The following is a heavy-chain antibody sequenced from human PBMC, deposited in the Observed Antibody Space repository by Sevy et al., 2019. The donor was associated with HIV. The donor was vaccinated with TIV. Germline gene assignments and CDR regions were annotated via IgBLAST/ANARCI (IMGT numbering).Heavy chain of an antibody. Sequence: GGSLRLSCAASGFTFDDYAMHWVRQAPGKGLEWVSPISWDGGSTYYADSVKGRFTISRDNSKNSLYLQMNSLRAEDTALYYCAKRGSPRWLKYNDAFDIWGQGTMVTVSS. D-gene: IGHD2-15*01. CDR2: ISWDGGST. CDR1: GFTFDDYA. CDR3: AKRGSPRWLKYNDAFDI. J-gene: IGHJ3*02. V-gene: IGHV3-43D*04.